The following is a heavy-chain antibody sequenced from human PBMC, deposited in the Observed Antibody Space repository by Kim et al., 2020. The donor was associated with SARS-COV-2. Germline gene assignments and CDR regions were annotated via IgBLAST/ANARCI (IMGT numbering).Heavy chain of an antibody. CDR2: IIPIFGTA. Sequence: SVKVSCKASGGTFSSYAISWVRQAPGQGLEWMGGIIPIFGTANYAQKFQGRVTITADESTSTAYMELSSLRSEDTAVYYCARDGAVAGYSAFDYWGQGTLVTVSS. J-gene: IGHJ4*02. V-gene: IGHV1-69*13. D-gene: IGHD6-19*01. CDR1: GGTFSSYA. CDR3: ARDGAVAGYSAFDY.